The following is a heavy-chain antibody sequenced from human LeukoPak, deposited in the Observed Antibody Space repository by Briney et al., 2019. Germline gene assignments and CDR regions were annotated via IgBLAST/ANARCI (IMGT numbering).Heavy chain of an antibody. CDR3: ARDDKQLVSDAFDI. D-gene: IGHD6-13*01. J-gene: IGHJ3*02. CDR1: GFTFSSYG. Sequence: GGSLRLSCAASGFTFSSYGMHWVRQAPGKGLEWVAVIWYDGSNKYYADSVKGRFTISRDNSKNTLYLQMNSLRAEDTAVYYCARDDKQLVSDAFDIWGQGTMVTVSS. V-gene: IGHV3-33*01. CDR2: IWYDGSNK.